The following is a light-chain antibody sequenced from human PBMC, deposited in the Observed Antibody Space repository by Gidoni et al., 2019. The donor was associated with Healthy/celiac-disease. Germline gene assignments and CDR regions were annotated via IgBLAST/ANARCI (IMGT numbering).Light chain of an antibody. J-gene: IGKJ1*01. V-gene: IGKV3-15*01. Sequence: IVMTQYPATLSGSPGESATLSCRASQSVSSYLAWYQQKPGQAPRLLIYGASTRATGIPARFSGSGSGTEFTLTISSLQSEDFAVYYCQQYNSWPLTFGQXTKVEIK. CDR3: QQYNSWPLT. CDR2: GAS. CDR1: QSVSSY.